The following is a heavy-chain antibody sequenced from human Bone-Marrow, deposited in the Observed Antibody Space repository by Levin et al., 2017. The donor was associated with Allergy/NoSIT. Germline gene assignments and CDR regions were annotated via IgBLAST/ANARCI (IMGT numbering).Heavy chain of an antibody. CDR1: GGSVNSDGFF. V-gene: IGHV4-61*08. D-gene: IGHD3-10*01. Sequence: SETLSLTCSVSGGSVNSDGFFWTWIRQSPGKGLEWIGYVYYTGNTYYNPSLKSRVTLSVDTSKNQFSLKLASGTAADTAVYYCAREDASGSFVDYWGQGTLVIVSS. CDR3: AREDASGSFVDY. CDR2: VYYTGNT. J-gene: IGHJ4*02.